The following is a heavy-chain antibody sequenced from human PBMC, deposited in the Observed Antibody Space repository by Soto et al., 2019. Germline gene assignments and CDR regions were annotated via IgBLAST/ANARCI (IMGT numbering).Heavy chain of an antibody. J-gene: IGHJ4*02. CDR2: INAGNGNT. Sequence: ASVKVSCKASGYTFTSYAMHWVRQAPGQRLEWTGWINAGNGNTKYSQKFQGRVTITRDTSASTAYMELSSLRSEDTAVYYCARGSRIAVAGTGVYYFDYWGQGTLVTVSS. CDR1: GYTFTSYA. V-gene: IGHV1-3*01. D-gene: IGHD6-19*01. CDR3: ARGSRIAVAGTGVYYFDY.